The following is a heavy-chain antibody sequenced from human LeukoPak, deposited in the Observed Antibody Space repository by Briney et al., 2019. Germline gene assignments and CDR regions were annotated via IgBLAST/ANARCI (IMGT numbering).Heavy chain of an antibody. D-gene: IGHD4-23*01. CDR3: ATYGGYSPFDY. CDR2: IYYTGSA. J-gene: IGHJ4*02. Sequence: SETLSLTCTVSGDSISSYYWSWMRQPPGKGLEWIGYIYYTGSANYNPSLKSRVTISVDTSKNQFSLKLSSVTAADTAVYYCATYGGYSPFDYWGQGTLVTVSS. V-gene: IGHV4-59*12. CDR1: GDSISSYY.